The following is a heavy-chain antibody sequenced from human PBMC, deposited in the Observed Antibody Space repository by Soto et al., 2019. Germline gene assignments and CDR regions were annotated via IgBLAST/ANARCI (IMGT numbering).Heavy chain of an antibody. J-gene: IGHJ4*02. Sequence: GGSLRLSCAASGFTFSSYGMYWVRQAPGKGLEWVAVISYDGGNKYYADSVKGRFTISRDNSKNTLYLQMNSLRAEDTAAYYCAKPYSNYHFDYWGQGTLVTVSS. CDR2: ISYDGGNK. CDR1: GFTFSSYG. D-gene: IGHD4-4*01. CDR3: AKPYSNYHFDY. V-gene: IGHV3-30*18.